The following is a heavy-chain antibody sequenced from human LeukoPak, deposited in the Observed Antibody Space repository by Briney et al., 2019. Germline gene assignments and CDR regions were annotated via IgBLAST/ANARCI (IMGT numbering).Heavy chain of an antibody. J-gene: IGHJ4*02. CDR3: ARDLWRLQDEYYYDSSGYYAPWY. V-gene: IGHV3-21*01. D-gene: IGHD3-22*01. CDR2: ISSSSSYI. Sequence: PGGSLRPSCAASGFTFSSYSMNWVRQAPGKGLEWVSSISSSSSYIYYADPVKGRFTISRDNAKNSLYLQMNSLRAEDTAVYYCARDLWRLQDEYYYDSSGYYAPWYWGQGTLVTVSS. CDR1: GFTFSSYS.